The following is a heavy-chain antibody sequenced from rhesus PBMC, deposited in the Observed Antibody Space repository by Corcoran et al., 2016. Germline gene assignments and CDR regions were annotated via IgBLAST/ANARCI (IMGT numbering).Heavy chain of an antibody. Sequence: QVQLQESGPGLVKPSETLSLTCAVSGGSISSNYGIWLRQTPGKGLEWIGFIYGIGGSTDYNPSLKSRVTISTDTSKNQFSLKLSSVTAADTAVYYCARMRLRYFDYWGQGVLVTVSS. CDR3: ARMRLRYFDY. CDR2: IYGIGGST. J-gene: IGHJ4*01. D-gene: IGHD2-39*01. V-gene: IGHV4-160*01. CDR1: GGSISSNY.